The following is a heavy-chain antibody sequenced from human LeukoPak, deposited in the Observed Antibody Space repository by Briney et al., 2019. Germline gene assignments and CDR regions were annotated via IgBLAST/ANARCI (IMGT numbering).Heavy chain of an antibody. CDR3: ARDDLGTSYFYYGMDV. J-gene: IGHJ6*02. CDR2: ISSSGSTI. D-gene: IGHD3/OR15-3a*01. CDR1: VYTFSSYS. Sequence: GGSLRLSCAVSVYTFSSYSMNWVRQAPGKGLEWVSYISSSGSTIYYADSVKGRFTISRDNAKNSLYLQMNSLRAEDTAVYYCARDDLGTSYFYYGMDVWGQGTTVTVSS. V-gene: IGHV3-48*01.